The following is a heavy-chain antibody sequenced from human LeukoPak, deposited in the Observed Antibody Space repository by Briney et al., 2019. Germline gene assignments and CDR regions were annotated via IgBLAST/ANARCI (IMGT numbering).Heavy chain of an antibody. J-gene: IGHJ4*02. CDR1: GGSISSSSYY. Sequence: SETLSLTCAVSGGSISSSSYYWGWIRQPPGKGLEWIGSIYYSGSTYYNPSLKSRVTISVDTSKNQFSLKLSSVTAADTAVYYCAIGSWYVYWGQGTLVTVSS. CDR2: IYYSGST. V-gene: IGHV4-39*01. CDR3: AIGSWYVY. D-gene: IGHD6-13*01.